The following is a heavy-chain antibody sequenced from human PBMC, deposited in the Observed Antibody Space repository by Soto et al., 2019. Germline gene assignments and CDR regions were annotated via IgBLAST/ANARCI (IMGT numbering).Heavy chain of an antibody. D-gene: IGHD3-22*01. Sequence: SVKVSCKASGGTFSSYAISWVRQAPGQGLEWMGGIIPIFGTANYAQKFQGRVTITADESTSTAYMELSSLRSEDTAVYYCARAHTYYYDSSGPRGAFDIWGQGTMVTVSS. J-gene: IGHJ3*02. V-gene: IGHV1-69*13. CDR2: IIPIFGTA. CDR3: ARAHTYYYDSSGPRGAFDI. CDR1: GGTFSSYA.